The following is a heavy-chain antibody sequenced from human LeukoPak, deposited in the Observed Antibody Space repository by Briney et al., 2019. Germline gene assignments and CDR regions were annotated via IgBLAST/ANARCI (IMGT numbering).Heavy chain of an antibody. D-gene: IGHD3-3*01. Sequence: GGSLRLSCAASGFTFDDYAMHWVRHAPGQGLVWVSRIKGDGISTNYADSVKGRFTISRDIAKNTLYLQMNSLRAEDTGVYYCAKDHYWSIDYWGRGTLVTVSS. CDR3: AKDHYWSIDY. V-gene: IGHV3-74*01. CDR2: IKGDGIST. J-gene: IGHJ4*02. CDR1: GFTFDDYA.